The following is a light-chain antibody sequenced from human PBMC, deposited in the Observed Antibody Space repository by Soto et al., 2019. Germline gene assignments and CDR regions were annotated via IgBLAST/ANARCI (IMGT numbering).Light chain of an antibody. CDR1: QSVSSY. J-gene: IGKJ2*01. CDR3: QHRSNWPPA. CDR2: DAS. V-gene: IGKV3-11*01. Sequence: EIVLTQSPATLSLSPGERATLSCRASQSVSSYLAWYQQKPGQAPRLLLYDASNRATGIPARFSGSGSGTDFTPTIRRLDPEDVADYYCQHRSNWPPAFGQGTKLEIK.